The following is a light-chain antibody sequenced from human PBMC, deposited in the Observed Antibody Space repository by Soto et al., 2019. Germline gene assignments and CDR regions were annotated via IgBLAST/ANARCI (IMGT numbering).Light chain of an antibody. Sequence: DIQMTQSPSTLSASVGDRVTITCRASQSISSLLAWYQQKPGKAPNLLIYKASTLESGVPSRFSGSGSGTEFTLTISSLRPDDFATYYCQEDNSYWTFGQGTKVEIK. CDR1: QSISSL. J-gene: IGKJ1*01. V-gene: IGKV1-5*03. CDR2: KAS. CDR3: QEDNSYWT.